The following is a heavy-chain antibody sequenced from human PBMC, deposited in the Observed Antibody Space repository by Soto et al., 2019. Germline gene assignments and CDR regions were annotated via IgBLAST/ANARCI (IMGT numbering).Heavy chain of an antibody. Sequence: QVQLQESGPGLVKPSQTLSLTCTVSGGSISSGDYYWSWIRQPPGKGLEWFGYIYYSGSTYYNPSLKSRITISVDTSKTQFSLKLTSVTAADTAVYYCARDSGYGGNPDWYFDLWGRGTLVTVSS. CDR1: GGSISSGDYY. D-gene: IGHD4-17*01. V-gene: IGHV4-30-4*01. CDR2: IYYSGST. CDR3: ARDSGYGGNPDWYFDL. J-gene: IGHJ2*01.